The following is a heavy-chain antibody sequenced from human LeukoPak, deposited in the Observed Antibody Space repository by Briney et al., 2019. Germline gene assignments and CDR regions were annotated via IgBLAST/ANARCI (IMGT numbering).Heavy chain of an antibody. CDR3: ASVDYYGSGNYYNDVDY. J-gene: IGHJ4*02. D-gene: IGHD3-10*01. CDR2: ISSSSSYI. Sequence: GGSLRLSCAASGFTFSSYSMNWVRQAPGKGLEWVSSISSSSSYIYYADSVKGRFTISRDNAKNSLYLLMNSLRAEDTALYYCASVDYYGSGNYYNDVDYWGQGTLVTVSS. V-gene: IGHV3-21*01. CDR1: GFTFSSYS.